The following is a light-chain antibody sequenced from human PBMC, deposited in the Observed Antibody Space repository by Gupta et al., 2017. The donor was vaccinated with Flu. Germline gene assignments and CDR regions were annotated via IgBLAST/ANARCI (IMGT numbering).Light chain of an antibody. J-gene: IGLJ2*01. CDR3: SSYAGSNIVV. CDR2: EGS. V-gene: IGLV2-8*01. Sequence: SVTISCTGTSSDVGGYNYVSWYQQHPGKAPKLMIYEGSKRPSGVPDRFSGSKSGNTASLTVSGLQAEDEADYYCSSYAGSNIVVFGGGTKLTVL. CDR1: SSDVGGYNY.